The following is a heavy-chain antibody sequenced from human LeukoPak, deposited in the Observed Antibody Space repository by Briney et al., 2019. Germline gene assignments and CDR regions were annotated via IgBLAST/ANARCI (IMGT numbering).Heavy chain of an antibody. CDR2: MYTSGST. J-gene: IGHJ5*02. Sequence: SETLSLTCTVSGGSISSGSYYWSWIRQPAGKGLEWIVRMYTSGSTNYNPSLKSRVTISVDTSKSQFSLKLSSVTAADTAVYYCARDRSGDDDFWSGYYTNWFDPWGQGTLVAVSS. CDR3: ARDRSGDDDFWSGYYTNWFDP. D-gene: IGHD3-3*01. V-gene: IGHV4-61*02. CDR1: GGSISSGSYY.